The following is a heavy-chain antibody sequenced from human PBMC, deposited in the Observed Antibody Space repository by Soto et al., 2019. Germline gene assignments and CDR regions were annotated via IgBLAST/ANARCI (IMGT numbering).Heavy chain of an antibody. J-gene: IGHJ6*02. D-gene: IGHD3-16*01. V-gene: IGHV3-74*01. CDR2: ISSYGSDT. CDR3: ASNYAYAEGYYWYGIDV. CDR1: GFTFSRYW. Sequence: EVQLVESGGGLVLPGGSLRLSCAASGFTFSRYWMHWVRQAPGKGLVWVSRISSYGSDTHYADSVKGRFIISRDNAKNTLYLQMNSLRADDTAVYYCASNYAYAEGYYWYGIDVWGQGTTVTVSS.